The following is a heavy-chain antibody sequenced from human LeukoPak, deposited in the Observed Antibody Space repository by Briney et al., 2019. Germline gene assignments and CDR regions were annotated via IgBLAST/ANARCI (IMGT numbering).Heavy chain of an antibody. V-gene: IGHV1-18*01. CDR2: ISAYNGNT. CDR3: ARYGTYEYYYGMDV. D-gene: IGHD5-12*01. CDR1: GYTFTSYG. Sequence: ASVKVSGKASGYTFTSYGISWVRQAPGQGLEWMGWISAYNGNTNYAQKLQGRVTMTTDTSTSTAYMELRSLRSDDTAVYYCARYGTYEYYYGMDVWGQGTTVTVSS. J-gene: IGHJ6*02.